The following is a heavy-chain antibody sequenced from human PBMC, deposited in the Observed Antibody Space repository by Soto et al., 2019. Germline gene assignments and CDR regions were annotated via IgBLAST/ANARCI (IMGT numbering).Heavy chain of an antibody. J-gene: IGHJ4*02. D-gene: IGHD5-12*01. V-gene: IGHV1-46*03. CDR2: INPSGGST. Sequence: QVQLVQSGAEVKKPGASVKVSCKASGYTFTSYYMHWVRQAPGQGLEGMGIINPSGGSTSYAQKFQGRVTMTRDTSTSTVYMELSSLRSEDTAVYYCDRGEYSGYDCPNWGQGTLVTVSS. CDR1: GYTFTSYY. CDR3: DRGEYSGYDCPN.